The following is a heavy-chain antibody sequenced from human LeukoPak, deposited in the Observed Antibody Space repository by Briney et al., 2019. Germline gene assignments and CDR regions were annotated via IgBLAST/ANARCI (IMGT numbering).Heavy chain of an antibody. V-gene: IGHV4-59*01. D-gene: IGHD3-3*02. CDR3: ARAFYPGYYSYMAV. CDR2: IYYSGST. CDR1: GGSISSYY. Sequence: SETLSLTCAVSGGSISSYYWSWIRQPPGKGLEWIGYIYYSGSTNYNPSLKSRVTISVDTSKNQFSLKLSSVTAADTAVYYCARAFYPGYYSYMAVWGKGTTVTVSS. J-gene: IGHJ6*03.